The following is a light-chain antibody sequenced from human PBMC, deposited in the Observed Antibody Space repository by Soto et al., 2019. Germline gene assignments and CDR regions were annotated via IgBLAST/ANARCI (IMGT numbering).Light chain of an antibody. J-gene: IGKJ1*01. V-gene: IGKV1-5*01. Sequence: DIQMTQSPSTLSVSVGDRVTITCRASQSISSWLAWYQQKPGKAPKLLIYDASSLDSGVTSRFSGSGSGTELTLAIRCVQPGDFATYYFQEYYSDSTFVQGTKVEIK. CDR1: QSISSW. CDR3: QEYYSDST. CDR2: DAS.